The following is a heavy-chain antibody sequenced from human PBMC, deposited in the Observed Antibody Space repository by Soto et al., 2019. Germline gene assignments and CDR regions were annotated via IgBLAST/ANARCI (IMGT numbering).Heavy chain of an antibody. CDR2: IYSGGST. J-gene: IGHJ4*02. D-gene: IGHD3-22*01. Sequence: PGGSLRLYCAASGFTVISNYMSWGRQAPGKGLEWVSVIYSGGSTYYADSVKGRFTISRDNSKNTLYLQMNSLRAEDTAVYYCARDRDSSGYYSVNWGQGTLVTVSS. CDR3: ARDRDSSGYYSVN. V-gene: IGHV3-53*01. CDR1: GFTVISNY.